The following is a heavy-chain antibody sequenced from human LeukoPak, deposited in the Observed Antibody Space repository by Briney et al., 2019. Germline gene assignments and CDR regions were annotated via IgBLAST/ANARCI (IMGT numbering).Heavy chain of an antibody. CDR1: GFTFSSYG. V-gene: IGHV3-33*01. Sequence: GGPLRLSCAASGFTFSSYGMHWVRQAPGKGREWVALIWYDGSNKYYADSVKRRFTISRDNSKNTLYLQMNSLRAEDTAVYYCARDWYDSSGYYYFDSWGQGNLVTVSS. CDR3: ARDWYDSSGYYYFDS. D-gene: IGHD3-22*01. J-gene: IGHJ4*02. CDR2: IWYDGSNK.